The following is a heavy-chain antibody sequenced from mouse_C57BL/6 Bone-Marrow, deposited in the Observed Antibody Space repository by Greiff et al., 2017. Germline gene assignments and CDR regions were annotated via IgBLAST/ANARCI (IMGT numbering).Heavy chain of an antibody. Sequence: EVKLMESGPGLVKPSQSLSLTCSVTGYSITSGYYWNWIRQFPGNKLEWMGYISYDGSNNYNPSLKNRISITRDTSKHQFFLKLNSVTTEDTATYYCARDSYYYGSSYAMDYWGQGTSVTVSS. V-gene: IGHV3-6*01. CDR3: ARDSYYYGSSYAMDY. D-gene: IGHD1-1*01. CDR2: ISYDGSN. CDR1: GYSITSGYY. J-gene: IGHJ4*01.